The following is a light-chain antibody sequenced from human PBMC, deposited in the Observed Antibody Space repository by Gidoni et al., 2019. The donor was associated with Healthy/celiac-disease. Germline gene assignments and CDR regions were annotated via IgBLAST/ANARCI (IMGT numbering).Light chain of an antibody. Sequence: DTQITECSDSRLAAVGDRFTITCRASKSISSYLNWYQQKPGKAPKLLIYAASSLQSGVPSRFSGSGSGTDFTLTISSLPPEHFAPYYCQQSYSTPRTFGQGTKLEIK. CDR1: KSISSY. J-gene: IGKJ2*02. CDR2: AAS. CDR3: QQSYSTPRT. V-gene: IGKV1-39*01.